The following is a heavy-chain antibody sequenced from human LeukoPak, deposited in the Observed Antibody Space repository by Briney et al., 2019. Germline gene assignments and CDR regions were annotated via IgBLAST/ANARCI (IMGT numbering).Heavy chain of an antibody. D-gene: IGHD1-26*01. CDR3: TTGESMVGSSIHIRWAD. CDR2: IKRKTAGGTI. J-gene: IGHJ4*02. Sequence: GGSLRLSCAASGFTFSNAWMTWLRQAPGRGLEGVGRIKRKTAGGTIDYAAPVKGRFTISRDDSKNTLYLQMNSLKTEDTAVYYCTTGESMVGSSIHIRWADWGQGTLVTVSS. V-gene: IGHV3-15*01. CDR1: GFTFSNAW.